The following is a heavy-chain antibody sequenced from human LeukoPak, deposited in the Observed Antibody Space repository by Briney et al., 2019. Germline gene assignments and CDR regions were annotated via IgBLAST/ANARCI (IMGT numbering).Heavy chain of an antibody. CDR2: INAGNGNI. D-gene: IGHD6-19*01. CDR1: GYTFTTYA. CDR3: ARGAPIRVAGAATFDP. Sequence: ASVKVSCKTSGYTFTTYAIHWVRQAPGQRLEWMGWINAGNGNIKYSQKFRGRVTITRDTSASTAYMELSSLRSEDTAVYYCARGAPIRVAGAATFDPWGQGTLVTVSS. J-gene: IGHJ5*02. V-gene: IGHV1-3*01.